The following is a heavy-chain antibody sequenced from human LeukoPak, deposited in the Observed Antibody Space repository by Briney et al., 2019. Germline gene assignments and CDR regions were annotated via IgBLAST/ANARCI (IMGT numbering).Heavy chain of an antibody. V-gene: IGHV3-21*01. J-gene: IGHJ4*01. CDR1: GFTFSNYA. Sequence: PGGSLRLSCAASGFTFSNYAMNWVRQAPGKGLEWVQSIAGSSGYISYADSVKGRFTISRDNAKKSLYLQMTSLTAEDTAVYYCARDRGAYCGGDCYLGFDYWGRGTLVTVSS. CDR2: IAGSSGYI. D-gene: IGHD2-21*02. CDR3: ARDRGAYCGGDCYLGFDY.